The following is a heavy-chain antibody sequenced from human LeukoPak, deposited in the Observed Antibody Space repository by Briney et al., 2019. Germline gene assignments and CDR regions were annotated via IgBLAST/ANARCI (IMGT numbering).Heavy chain of an antibody. CDR2: IYYSGCT. J-gene: IGHJ4*02. CDR1: GCSISSSSYY. CDR3: ARGYSSGWVDY. D-gene: IGHD6-19*01. V-gene: IGHV4-39*01. Sequence: PSETLSLTCTVSGCSISSSSYYSGWIRQPPGKGLEWIVSIYYSGCTYYNPSLKSRLSISVDTCQNQFYLKLSPVPAPDTAVYYCARGYSSGWVDYWGQGTLVTVSS.